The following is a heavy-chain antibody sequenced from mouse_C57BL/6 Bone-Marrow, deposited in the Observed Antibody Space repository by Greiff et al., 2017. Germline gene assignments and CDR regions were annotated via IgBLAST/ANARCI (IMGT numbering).Heavy chain of an antibody. V-gene: IGHV14-1*01. CDR3: TRGGSNYDWYFDV. CDR1: GFNIKDYY. J-gene: IGHJ1*03. CDR2: IDPEDGDT. Sequence: EVQLQQSGAELVRPGASVKLSCTASGFNIKDYYMHWVKQRPEQGLEWIGRIDPEDGDTEYAPKFQGKATMTAYTSSNTAYLQLSSLTSEDTAVYYCTRGGSNYDWYFDVWGTGTTVTVSS. D-gene: IGHD2-5*01.